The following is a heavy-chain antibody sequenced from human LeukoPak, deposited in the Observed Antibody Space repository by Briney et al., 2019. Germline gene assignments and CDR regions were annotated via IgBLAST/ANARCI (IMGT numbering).Heavy chain of an antibody. CDR3: ARRLVGAKGFDY. Sequence: GGSLRLSCAASGFNVSSNYMTWVRQAPGKGLEWVSAISGSGGSTYYADSVKGRFTISRDNSKNTLYLQMNSLRAEDTAVYYCARRLVGAKGFDYWGQGTLVTVSS. D-gene: IGHD1-26*01. V-gene: IGHV3-23*01. CDR2: ISGSGGST. J-gene: IGHJ4*02. CDR1: GFNVSSNY.